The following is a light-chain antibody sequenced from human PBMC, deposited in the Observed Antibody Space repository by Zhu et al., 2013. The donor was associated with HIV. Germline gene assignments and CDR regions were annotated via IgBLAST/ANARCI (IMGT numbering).Light chain of an antibody. CDR3: QQANSLPRT. V-gene: IGKV1-12*01. CDR1: QSVGTW. CDR2: AAS. Sequence: DIQMTQSPSTLSASVGDRITITCRASQSVGTWLAWYQQRPGKAPKLLIYAASSLQSGVPSRFSGSGSGTDFTLTISNLQPEDFATYYCQQANSLPRTFGPRT. J-gene: IGKJ3*01.